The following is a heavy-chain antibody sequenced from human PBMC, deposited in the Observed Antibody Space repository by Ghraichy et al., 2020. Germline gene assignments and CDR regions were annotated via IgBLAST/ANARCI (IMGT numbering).Heavy chain of an antibody. J-gene: IGHJ6*02. CDR3: AKSASAREDGMDV. V-gene: IGHV3-23*01. Sequence: LSLTCAASGFTFSSYAMSWVRQAPGKGLDWVSAISGSGGTTYYADSVKGRFTISRDNSKNTLYLQMNSLRAEDTAIYYCAKSASAREDGMDVWGQGTTVTVSS. CDR2: ISGSGGTT. CDR1: GFTFSSYA.